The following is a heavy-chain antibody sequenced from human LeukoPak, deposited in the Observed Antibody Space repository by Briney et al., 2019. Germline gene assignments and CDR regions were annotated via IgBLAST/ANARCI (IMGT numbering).Heavy chain of an antibody. Sequence: GGSLRLSCEASGFTFSAYAMTWVRQAPGKGLEWVSAISGGGSSTYYADSVRGRFTVSRDNSKNTLYLQMNSLRAEDTAVYYCAKDLDAWYFDYWGQGTLVTVSS. V-gene: IGHV3-23*01. CDR1: GFTFSAYA. CDR2: ISGGGSST. J-gene: IGHJ4*02. D-gene: IGHD2-2*01. CDR3: AKDLDAWYFDY.